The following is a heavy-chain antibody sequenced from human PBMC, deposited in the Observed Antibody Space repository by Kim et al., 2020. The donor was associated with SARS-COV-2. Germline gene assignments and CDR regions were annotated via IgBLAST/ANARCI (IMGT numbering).Heavy chain of an antibody. CDR1: GFTLSRYR. D-gene: IGHD3-10*01. V-gene: IGHV3-21*01. CDR2: ISSSSSYI. Sequence: GGSMRLSCAASGFTLSRYRMNWVRQALGKGLAWVSSISSSSSYIYYADSVKGRFTISRDNAKKSLYLQMNSLRAEDTAVYYCARDLPLLWFGEASWGVFDYWGQGTLVTVSS. J-gene: IGHJ4*02. CDR3: ARDLPLLWFGEASWGVFDY.